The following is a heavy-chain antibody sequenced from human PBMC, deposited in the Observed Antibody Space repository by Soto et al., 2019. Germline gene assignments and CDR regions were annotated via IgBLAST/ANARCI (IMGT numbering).Heavy chain of an antibody. V-gene: IGHV3-48*03. D-gene: IGHD3-10*01. CDR3: ARKWNYYGSGSLENGMDV. J-gene: IGHJ6*02. CDR2: ISSSGSTI. CDR1: GFTFSSYE. Sequence: GGSLRLSCAASGFTFSSYEMNLVRQAPGKGLEWVSYISSSGSTIYYADSVKGRFTISRDNAKNSLYLQMNSLRAEDTAVYYCARKWNYYGSGSLENGMDVWGQGTTVTVSS.